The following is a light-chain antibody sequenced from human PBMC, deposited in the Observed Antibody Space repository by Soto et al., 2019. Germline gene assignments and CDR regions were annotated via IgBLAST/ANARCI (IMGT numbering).Light chain of an antibody. CDR2: DAS. CDR3: QQRINWPLT. CDR1: QSVSSY. V-gene: IGKV3-11*01. J-gene: IGKJ4*01. Sequence: EIVLAQSPATLSLSPGERATLTCRASQSVSSYLAWYQQKPGQAPRLLIYDASNRATGIPARFSGSGSGTDFPLTTRSLEPEEFAVYYCQQRINWPLTFGGGTKVEIK.